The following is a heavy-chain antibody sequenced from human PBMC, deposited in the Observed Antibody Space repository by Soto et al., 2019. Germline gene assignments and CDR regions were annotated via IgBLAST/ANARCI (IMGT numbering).Heavy chain of an antibody. CDR2: ISSNGGST. D-gene: IGHD4-17*01. CDR3: ARDYGDYYYYYCMDV. CDR1: GFTFSSYA. J-gene: IGHJ6*03. Sequence: GGSLRLSCAASGFTFSSYAMHWVRQAPGKGLEYVSAISSNGGSTYYANSVKGRFTISRDNSKNTLYLQMGSLRAEDMAVYYCARDYGDYYYYYCMDVWGKGTTVTVSS. V-gene: IGHV3-64*01.